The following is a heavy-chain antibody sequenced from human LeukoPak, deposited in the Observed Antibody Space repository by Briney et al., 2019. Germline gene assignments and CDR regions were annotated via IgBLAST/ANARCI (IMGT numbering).Heavy chain of an antibody. D-gene: IGHD6-19*01. CDR2: INSGGSII. CDR3: ARVTGSDWYFNYFDY. V-gene: IGHV3-11*01. Sequence: GGSLRLSCAASEFTFSDYYMTWIRQAPGKGLEWVSYINSGGSIIYYADSVKGRFTISRDNAKNSLYLQTNSLRAEDTAVYYCARVTGSDWYFNYFDYWGQGALVTVSS. J-gene: IGHJ4*02. CDR1: EFTFSDYY.